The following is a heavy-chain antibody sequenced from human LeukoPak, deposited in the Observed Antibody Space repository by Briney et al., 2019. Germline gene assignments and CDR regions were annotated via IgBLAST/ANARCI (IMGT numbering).Heavy chain of an antibody. CDR1: GYTFTSYD. D-gene: IGHD5-12*01. J-gene: IGHJ6*03. V-gene: IGHV1-8*03. Sequence: GASVKVSCKASGYTFTSYDINWVRQATGQGLEWMGWMNPNSGNTGYAQKFQGRVTITRSTSISTAYMELSSLRSEDTAVYYCARDRSMMGLRPYYYYYYMDVWGKGTTVTVSS. CDR3: ARDRSMMGLRPYYYYYYMDV. CDR2: MNPNSGNT.